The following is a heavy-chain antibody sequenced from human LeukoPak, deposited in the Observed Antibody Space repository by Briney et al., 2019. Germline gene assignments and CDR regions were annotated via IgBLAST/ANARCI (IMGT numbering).Heavy chain of an antibody. CDR1: GGSFSGYY. D-gene: IGHD3-10*01. CDR2: INHRGST. Sequence: SETLSLTCAVYGGSFSGYYWSWIRQPPGKGLEWIGEINHRGSTNYNPSLKSRVTISVDTSKTQFSLKLSSVTAADTAVYYCARAGYYGSGSYRRYYGMDVWGKGTTVTVSS. V-gene: IGHV4-34*01. J-gene: IGHJ6*04. CDR3: ARAGYYGSGSYRRYYGMDV.